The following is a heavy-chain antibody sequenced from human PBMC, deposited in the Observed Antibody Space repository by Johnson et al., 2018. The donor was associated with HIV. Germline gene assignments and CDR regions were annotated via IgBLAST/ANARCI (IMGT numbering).Heavy chain of an antibody. V-gene: IGHV3-20*04. D-gene: IGHD6-19*01. J-gene: IGHJ3*01. CDR2: INWNGGST. CDR1: GITFSDYQ. Sequence: EVQLVESGGGLVKPGGSLRLSCAASGITFSDYQMSWIRQAPGKGLEWVSGINWNGGSTGYADSVKGRFTISRDNAKNSLYLQMNSLRAEDTAVYYCARKQWLEIPSDAFDVWGQGTMVTVSS. CDR3: ARKQWLEIPSDAFDV.